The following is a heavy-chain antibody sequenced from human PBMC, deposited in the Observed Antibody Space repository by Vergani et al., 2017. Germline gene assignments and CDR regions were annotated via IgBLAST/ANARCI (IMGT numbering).Heavy chain of an antibody. D-gene: IGHD5-18*01. J-gene: IGHJ4*02. V-gene: IGHV3-48*03. CDR2: ISSSGSTI. Sequence: EVQLVESGGGLVQPGGSLRLSCAASGFTFSSYEMNWVRQALGKGLEWVSYISSSGSTIYYADSVKGRFTISRDNAKNSLYLQMNSLRAEDTAVYYCAREAGYSYGNVDYWGQGTLVTVSS. CDR3: AREAGYSYGNVDY. CDR1: GFTFSSYE.